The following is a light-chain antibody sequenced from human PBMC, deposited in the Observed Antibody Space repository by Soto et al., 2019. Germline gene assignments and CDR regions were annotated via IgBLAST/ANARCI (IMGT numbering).Light chain of an antibody. V-gene: IGKV3-11*01. CDR3: QQCYNWPPYT. CDR2: DAS. Sequence: EIVLTQSPATLPLSQGERVTLSCRASESVGTCLAWYQHRPGQAPSLLIYDASKRAAGVPARFSGSGSWTDFTLTISSLEPEDFSVYYCQQCYNWPPYTFGQGTKVEMK. CDR1: ESVGTC. J-gene: IGKJ2*01.